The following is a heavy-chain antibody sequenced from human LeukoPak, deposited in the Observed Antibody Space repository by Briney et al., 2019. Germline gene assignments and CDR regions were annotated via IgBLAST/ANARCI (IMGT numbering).Heavy chain of an antibody. CDR1: GFTFRNYW. D-gene: IGHD3-10*01. V-gene: IGHV3-74*01. J-gene: IGHJ4*02. CDR3: ARGPDFYGSGSFYTPRDFDY. CDR2: INSDGTST. Sequence: GGSLRLSCAASGFTFRNYWMHWVRQDPGKGLVWVSHINSDGTSTSYGDSVKGRFTVSRDNAKNTLYLQMSSLRVEDTAVYYCARGPDFYGSGSFYTPRDFDYWGQGTLVTVSS.